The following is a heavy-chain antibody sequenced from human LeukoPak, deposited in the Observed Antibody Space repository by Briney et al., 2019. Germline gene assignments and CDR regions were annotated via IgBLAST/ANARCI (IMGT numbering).Heavy chain of an antibody. CDR1: GFTFSSYS. CDR2: INWNGGST. CDR3: ARGGSSDAFDI. D-gene: IGHD3-10*01. J-gene: IGHJ3*02. V-gene: IGHV3-20*01. Sequence: GGSLRLSCAASGFTFSSYSMNWVRQAPGKGLEWVSGINWNGGSTGYADSVKGRFTISRDNAKNSLYLQMNSLRAEDTALYHCARGGSSDAFDIWGQGTMVTVSS.